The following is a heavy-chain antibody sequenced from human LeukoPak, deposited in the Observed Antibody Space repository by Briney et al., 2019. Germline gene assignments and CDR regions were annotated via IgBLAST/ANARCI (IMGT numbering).Heavy chain of an antibody. CDR2: IYYSGST. CDR1: GGSISSYY. D-gene: IGHD3-16*01. Sequence: PSETLSLTCTVSGGSISSYYWTWIRQPPGKGLEWIGYIYYSGSTNYNPSLKSRVTISVDTSKNQFSLKLSSVTAADTAVYYCARSSVSRGMDVWGQGTTVTVSS. J-gene: IGHJ6*02. CDR3: ARSSVSRGMDV. V-gene: IGHV4-59*01.